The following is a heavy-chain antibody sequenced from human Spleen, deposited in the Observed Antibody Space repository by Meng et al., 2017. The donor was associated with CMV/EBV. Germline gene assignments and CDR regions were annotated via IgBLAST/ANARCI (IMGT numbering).Heavy chain of an antibody. CDR3: ARNADACSGGACPSWWLDP. CDR1: GYTFSDYF. D-gene: IGHD2-15*01. Sequence: ASVKVSCKASGYTFSDYFLHWVRQAPGQGLEWMGWINPKSGVTNYAQRFQDRVTMTTDTSIRTVYMDLSRLTSDDTAIFYCARNADACSGGACPSWWLDPWGQGTLVTVSS. J-gene: IGHJ5*02. V-gene: IGHV1-2*02. CDR2: INPKSGVT.